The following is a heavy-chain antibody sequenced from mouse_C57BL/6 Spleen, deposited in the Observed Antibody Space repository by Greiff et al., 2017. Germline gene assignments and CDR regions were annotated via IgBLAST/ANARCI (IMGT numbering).Heavy chain of an antibody. CDR2: INPYNGDT. J-gene: IGHJ2*01. V-gene: IGHV1-20*01. CDR1: GYSFTGYF. CDR3: ARSYYDGLSPDY. D-gene: IGHD1-1*01. Sequence: EVKLMESGPELVKPGDSVKISCKASGYSFTGYFMNWVMQSHGKSLEWIGRINPYNGDTFYNQKFKGKATLTVDKSSSTANMELRSLTSEDSAVYYCARSYYDGLSPDYWGQGTTLTVSS.